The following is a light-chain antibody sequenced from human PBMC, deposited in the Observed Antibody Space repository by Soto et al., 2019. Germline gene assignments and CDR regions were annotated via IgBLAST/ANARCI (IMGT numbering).Light chain of an antibody. Sequence: QPVLTQPPSASGTPGQRVTISCSGSSSNIGSNTVNWYQQLPGTAPKVLMYSNNQRPSGVPDRFSGSKSGTSASLAISGLQSEDEADYYCTAWDDSLNVLVFGGGTKLTVL. J-gene: IGLJ2*01. CDR2: SNN. CDR1: SSNIGSNT. V-gene: IGLV1-44*01. CDR3: TAWDDSLNVLV.